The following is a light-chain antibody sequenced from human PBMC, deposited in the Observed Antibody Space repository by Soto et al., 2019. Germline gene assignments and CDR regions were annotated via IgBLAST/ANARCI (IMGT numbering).Light chain of an antibody. CDR3: SSYTSSSTLYV. CDR1: SSDVGSYNL. J-gene: IGLJ1*01. V-gene: IGLV2-14*02. Sequence: QSVLTQPASVSGSPGQSITISCTGTSSDVGSYNLVSWYQQHPGKAPKLMIYDVSNRPSGVSNRFSGSKSGNTASLTISGLQAEDAADYYCSSYTSSSTLYVFGTGTKVTVL. CDR2: DVS.